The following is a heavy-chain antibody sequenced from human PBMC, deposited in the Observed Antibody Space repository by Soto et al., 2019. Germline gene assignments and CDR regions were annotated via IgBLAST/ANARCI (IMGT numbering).Heavy chain of an antibody. CDR3: AREKSSSRPYYYYYYGMDV. D-gene: IGHD6-6*01. V-gene: IGHV3-33*01. J-gene: IGHJ6*02. CDR2: IWYDGSNK. Sequence: GGSVRLSCAASGFTFSSYGMHWVRQAPGKGLEWVAVIWYDGSNKYYADSVKGRFTISRDNSKNTLYLQMNSLRAEDTAVYYCAREKSSSRPYYYYYYGMDVWGQGTTVTVSS. CDR1: GFTFSSYG.